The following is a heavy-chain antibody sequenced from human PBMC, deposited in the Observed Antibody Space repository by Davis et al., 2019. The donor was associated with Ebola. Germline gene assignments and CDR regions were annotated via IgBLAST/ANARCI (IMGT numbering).Heavy chain of an antibody. V-gene: IGHV1-8*01. J-gene: IGHJ6*02. CDR3: ARKNAMDV. Sequence: ASVKVSCKASGYTFTDYDFNWVRQATGQGLEWMGWMNPKSGNIGYALKFQGRVTMTRDTSISTAYMELSSLTSEDTAVYYCARKNAMDVWGQGTTVTVSS. CDR1: GYTFTDYD. CDR2: MNPKSGNI.